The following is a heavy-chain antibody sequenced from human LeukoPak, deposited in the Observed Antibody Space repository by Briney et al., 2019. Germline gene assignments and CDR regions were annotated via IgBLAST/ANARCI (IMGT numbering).Heavy chain of an antibody. D-gene: IGHD3-10*01. Sequence: GGSLRLSCAASGFTLRSYGMHWVRQAPGKGLEWVAIISYDGSNKYYADSVKGRFTISRDNSKNSLYLQMNSLRAEDTAVYYCARTRRYYGSGSYYYYMDVWGKGTTVTVSS. J-gene: IGHJ6*03. CDR3: ARTRRYYGSGSYYYYMDV. V-gene: IGHV3-30*03. CDR2: ISYDGSNK. CDR1: GFTLRSYG.